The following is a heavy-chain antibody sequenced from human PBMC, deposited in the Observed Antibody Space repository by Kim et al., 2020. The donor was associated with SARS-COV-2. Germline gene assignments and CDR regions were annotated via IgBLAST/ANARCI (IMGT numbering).Heavy chain of an antibody. V-gene: IGHV3-9*01. J-gene: IGHJ6*02. CDR1: GFTFDDYA. D-gene: IGHD1-26*01. CDR2: ISWNSGSI. Sequence: GGSLRLSCAASGFTFDDYAMRWVRQAPGKGLEWVSGISWNSGSIGYADSVKGRFTISRDNAKNSLYLQMNSLRAEDTALYYCAKEGVEWHRLGGMDVWGQGTTVTVSS. CDR3: AKEGVEWHRLGGMDV.